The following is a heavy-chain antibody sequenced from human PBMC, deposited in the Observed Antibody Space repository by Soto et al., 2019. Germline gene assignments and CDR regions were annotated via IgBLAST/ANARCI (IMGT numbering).Heavy chain of an antibody. V-gene: IGHV3-33*01. CDR2: LWRDGSKV. Sequence: PDGSLRLSCAASGFTFSGYDMHWVRQAPGKRLEWVAVLWRDGSKVYYADSVKGRFIISRDNSKNTLYLEMNSLRVEDTAVYYCARDGTGWTGGDHWGQGTLVTVSS. CDR1: GFTFSGYD. CDR3: ARDGTGWTGGDH. D-gene: IGHD6-19*01. J-gene: IGHJ4*02.